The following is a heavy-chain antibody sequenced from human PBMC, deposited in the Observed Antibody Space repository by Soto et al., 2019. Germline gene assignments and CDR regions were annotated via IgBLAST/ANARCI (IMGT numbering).Heavy chain of an antibody. D-gene: IGHD3-10*01. CDR3: ARQVKYYCYGMDV. V-gene: IGHV1-69*13. J-gene: IGHJ6*02. CDR1: GGTFSSYA. Sequence: SVKVSCKASGGTFSSYAISWVRQAPGQGLEWMGGIIPIFGTANYAQKFQGRVTITADESTSTVYMELSSLRSEDTAVYYCARQVKYYCYGMDVWGQGTTVTVSS. CDR2: IIPIFGTA.